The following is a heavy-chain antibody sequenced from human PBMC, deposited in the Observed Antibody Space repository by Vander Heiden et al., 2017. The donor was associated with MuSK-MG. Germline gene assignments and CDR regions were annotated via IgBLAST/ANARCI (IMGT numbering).Heavy chain of an antibody. CDR3: AKEYCTNGVCYAGDYFDY. CDR2: IWYDGSNK. V-gene: IGHV3-33*06. D-gene: IGHD2-8*01. CDR1: GLTFSSYG. J-gene: IGHJ4*02. Sequence: QVQLVESGGGVVQPGRSLRLSCAASGLTFSSYGMHWVRQAPGKGLEWVAVIWYDGSNKYYADSVKGRFTISRDNSKNTLYLQMNSLRAEDTAVYYCAKEYCTNGVCYAGDYFDYWGQGTLVTVSS.